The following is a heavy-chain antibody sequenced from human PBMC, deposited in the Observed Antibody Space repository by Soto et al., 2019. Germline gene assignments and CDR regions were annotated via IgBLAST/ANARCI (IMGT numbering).Heavy chain of an antibody. Sequence: EVQLVESGGGLVKPGGSLRLSCAGSGFTFSTYFMNWVRQAPGKGLEWVSSISTSTSYIYYADSMKGRITISRDNAKSSLYLQMNSLRAEDTAVYFCARSRLRRTTVTTFHYYYGMDVWGQGTTVIVSS. D-gene: IGHD4-4*01. CDR2: ISTSTSYI. J-gene: IGHJ6*02. CDR1: GFTFSTYF. V-gene: IGHV3-21*01. CDR3: ARSRLRRTTVTTFHYYYGMDV.